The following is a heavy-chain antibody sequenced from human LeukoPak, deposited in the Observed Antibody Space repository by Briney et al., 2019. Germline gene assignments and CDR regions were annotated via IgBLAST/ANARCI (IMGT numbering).Heavy chain of an antibody. J-gene: IGHJ5*02. V-gene: IGHV4-59*08. CDR1: GDSMSSYH. Sequence: SETLPLTCTVSGDSMSSYHWSWLRQPPGKGLEWIGYVIYSGRTNYNPSLKSRVIISVDKSKNQFSLKVNSATAADTAVYYCATHRVVASAGWFDPWGQGTLVTVSS. CDR3: ATHRVVASAGWFDP. CDR2: VIYSGRT. D-gene: IGHD2-2*01.